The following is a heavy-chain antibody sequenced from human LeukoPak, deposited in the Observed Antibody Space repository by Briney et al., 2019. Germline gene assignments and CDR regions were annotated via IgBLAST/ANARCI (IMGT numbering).Heavy chain of an antibody. Sequence: ASVKVSCKASGYTFSNNDINWVRQATGQGLEWMGWMNPISGNTGFAQKFQGRVTITRITSISTAYMEMSSLRSDDTAVYYCARSPHILTGENFDFWGQGTLVTVSS. CDR3: ARSPHILTGENFDF. CDR1: GYTFSNND. D-gene: IGHD3-9*01. J-gene: IGHJ4*02. CDR2: MNPISGNT. V-gene: IGHV1-8*03.